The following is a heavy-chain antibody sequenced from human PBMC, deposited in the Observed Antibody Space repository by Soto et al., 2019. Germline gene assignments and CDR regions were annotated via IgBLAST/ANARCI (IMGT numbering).Heavy chain of an antibody. J-gene: IGHJ3*02. CDR1: GFTFSSYS. Sequence: PGGSLRLSCAASGFTFSSYSMHWVRQATGKGLVWVSRINSDGSSTSYADSLKGRFTISRDNAKNTLYLQMNSLRAEDTAVYYCPRVPATVSNDAFDIWGQGTMVTVSS. D-gene: IGHD4-17*01. CDR3: PRVPATVSNDAFDI. CDR2: INSDGSST. V-gene: IGHV3-74*01.